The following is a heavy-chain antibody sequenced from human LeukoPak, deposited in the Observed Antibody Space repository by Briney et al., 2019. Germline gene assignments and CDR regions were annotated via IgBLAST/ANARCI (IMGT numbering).Heavy chain of an antibody. CDR3: ATGRTKKY. J-gene: IGHJ4*02. Sequence: PGGSLRLSCVASGFTFSNYWMNWVHQAPGERPEWVANIKEDGSEKYYVDSVKGRFTISRDNAKNSLYLQMNSLGAEDTAVYYCATGRTKKYWGQGTLVTVSS. V-gene: IGHV3-7*01. CDR2: IKEDGSEK. D-gene: IGHD2-8*01. CDR1: GFTFSNYW.